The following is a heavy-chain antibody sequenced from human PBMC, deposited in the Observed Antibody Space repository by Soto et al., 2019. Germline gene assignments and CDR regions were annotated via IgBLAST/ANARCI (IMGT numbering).Heavy chain of an antibody. Sequence: NPSETLSLTCAVYGGSFSGYYWSWIRQPPGKGLEWIGEINHSGSTNYNPSLKSRVTISVDTSKNQFSLKLSPVTAADTAVYYCARAPTSTFDYWGQGTLVTVSS. J-gene: IGHJ4*02. CDR1: GGSFSGYY. D-gene: IGHD6-6*01. V-gene: IGHV4-34*01. CDR3: ARAPTSTFDY. CDR2: INHSGST.